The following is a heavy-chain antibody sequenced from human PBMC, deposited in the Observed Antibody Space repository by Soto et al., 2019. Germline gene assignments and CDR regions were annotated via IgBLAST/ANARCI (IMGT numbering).Heavy chain of an antibody. Sequence: SETLSLTCSVSGGSISGYYWSWIRQPPGKELEWIGYRYDSGTIYNPSLKSRVTMSVDTSKNQFSLHLSSVTAADTAVYYCVRVVDRIKGLCSFSFDPWGQGIRVTVSS. J-gene: IGHJ5*02. CDR3: VRVVDRIKGLCSFSFDP. CDR2: RYDSGT. CDR1: GGSISGYY. V-gene: IGHV4-59*01. D-gene: IGHD3-10*02.